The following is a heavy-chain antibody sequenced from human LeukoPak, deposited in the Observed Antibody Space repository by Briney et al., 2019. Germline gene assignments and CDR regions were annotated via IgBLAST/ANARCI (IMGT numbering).Heavy chain of an antibody. CDR1: GFTFSTYT. J-gene: IGHJ5*02. CDR2: ISYTSASI. V-gene: IGHV3-21*01. CDR3: ARETRWFDP. Sequence: GGSLRLSCAASGFTFSTYTMNWVRQAPGKGLEWVSSISYTSASIYYADSLKGRFTISRDNAKNSLYLQMNSLRAEDTAVYYCARETRWFDPWGQGTLVTVSS.